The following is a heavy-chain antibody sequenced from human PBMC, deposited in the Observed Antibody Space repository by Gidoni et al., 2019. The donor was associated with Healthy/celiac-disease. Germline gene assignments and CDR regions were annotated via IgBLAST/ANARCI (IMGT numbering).Heavy chain of an antibody. V-gene: IGHV4-39*01. CDR2: IYYSGST. J-gene: IGHJ5*02. Sequence: QLQLQESGPGLVKPSETLSLTCTVSGGSISSSSYYWGWIRQPPGKGLEWIGSIYYSGSTYYNPSLKSRVTISVDTSKNQFSLKLSSVTAADTAVYYCARRRGHSYDSSGYLVWFDPWGQGTLVAVSS. CDR1: GGSISSSSYY. CDR3: ARRRGHSYDSSGYLVWFDP. D-gene: IGHD3-22*01.